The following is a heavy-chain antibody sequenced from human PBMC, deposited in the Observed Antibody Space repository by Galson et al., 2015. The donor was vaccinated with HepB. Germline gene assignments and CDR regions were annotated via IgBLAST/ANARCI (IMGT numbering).Heavy chain of an antibody. CDR2: ISSSSSYI. CDR1: GFTFSSYS. D-gene: IGHD6-13*01. V-gene: IGHV3-21*01. Sequence: SLRLSCAASGFTFSSYSMNWVRQAPGKGLEWVSSISSSSSYIHYADSVKGRFAISRDNAKNSLYLQMNSLRAEDTAVYYCASTGSSSGDYWGQGTLVTVSS. CDR3: ASTGSSSGDY. J-gene: IGHJ4*02.